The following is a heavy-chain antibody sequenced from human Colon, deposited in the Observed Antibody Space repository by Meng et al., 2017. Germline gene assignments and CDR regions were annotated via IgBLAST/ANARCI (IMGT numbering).Heavy chain of an antibody. J-gene: IGHJ4*02. CDR1: GLTFSSYG. CDR2: ISNNGGST. CDR3: ANGYSPDY. Sequence: VWLVGSGGALVQPGGSLRLSCAASGLTFSSYGMSWVRQAPGKGLEWVSTISNNGGSTYYADSVKGRFTISRDNSKNTLYLQMYSLRAEDTAVYYCANGYSPDYWGQGTLVTVSS. D-gene: IGHD5-18*01. V-gene: IGHV3-23*04.